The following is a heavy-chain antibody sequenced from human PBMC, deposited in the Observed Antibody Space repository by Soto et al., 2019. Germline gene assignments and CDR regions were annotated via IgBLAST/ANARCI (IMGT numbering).Heavy chain of an antibody. CDR1: GFTFSSYA. V-gene: IGHV3-23*01. J-gene: IGHJ6*02. D-gene: IGHD6-19*01. CDR3: AKYGRWLVHFYYYGMDV. Sequence: EVQLLESGGGLVQPGGSLRLSCAASGFTFSSYAMSWVRQAPGKGLEWVSAISGSGGSTYYADSVKGRFTISRDNSKNTLYLKMNSLRAEDTAVYYCAKYGRWLVHFYYYGMDVWGQGTTVTVSS. CDR2: ISGSGGST.